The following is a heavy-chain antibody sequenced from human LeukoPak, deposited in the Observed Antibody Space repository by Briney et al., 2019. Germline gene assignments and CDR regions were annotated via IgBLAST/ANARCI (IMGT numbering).Heavy chain of an antibody. CDR2: IYPGDSDT. D-gene: IGHD1-26*01. J-gene: IGHJ3*02. V-gene: IGHV5-51*01. Sequence: GESLKISCKGSGYSFNTYWIGWVRQMPGKGLEWMGIIYPGDSDTRYTPSFQGQVTISADKSISTAYLQWSSLKASDTAMYYCARREVGATSPFDIWGQGTLVTVSS. CDR3: ARREVGATSPFDI. CDR1: GYSFNTYW.